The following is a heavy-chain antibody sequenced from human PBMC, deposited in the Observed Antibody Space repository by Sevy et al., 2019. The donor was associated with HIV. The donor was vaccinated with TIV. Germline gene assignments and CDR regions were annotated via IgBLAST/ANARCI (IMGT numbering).Heavy chain of an antibody. CDR1: GGSISSGTYY. Sequence: SETLSLTCTVSGGSISSGTYYWNWIRQPAGKGLEWIGRISTSGSTNYNPSLKNRVTISLDRSKNQFSLNLSSVTAADTAVYYCARAAAFDIWGQGTMVTVSS. J-gene: IGHJ3*02. CDR2: ISTSGST. V-gene: IGHV4-61*02. CDR3: ARAAAFDI.